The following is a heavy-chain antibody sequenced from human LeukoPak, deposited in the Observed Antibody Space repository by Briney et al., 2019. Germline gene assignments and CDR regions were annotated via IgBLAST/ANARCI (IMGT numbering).Heavy chain of an antibody. Sequence: GASVKVSCKASGYTFTSYGISWVRQAPGQGLEWMGWISAYNGNTNYAQKFQGRVTMTTDTSTSTAYMELRSLRSDDTAVYYCARGGTAITMMGAPDYWGQGTLVTVSS. CDR3: ARGGTAITMMGAPDY. CDR1: GYTFTSYG. J-gene: IGHJ4*02. V-gene: IGHV1-18*01. D-gene: IGHD3-22*01. CDR2: ISAYNGNT.